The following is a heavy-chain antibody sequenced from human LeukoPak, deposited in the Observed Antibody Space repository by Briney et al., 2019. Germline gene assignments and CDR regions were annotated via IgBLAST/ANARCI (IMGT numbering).Heavy chain of an antibody. CDR2: ISTDGGST. J-gene: IGHJ4*02. CDR3: AGLGFLIF. D-gene: IGHD3-16*01. Sequence: GGSLRLSCSASGFTFSNYAMYWVRQAPGKGLDYVSAISTDGGSTYYADSVKGRFTISRDNSKNTLYLQMSSLRTDDTAVYYCAGLGFLIFWGQGTLVTVSS. CDR1: GFTFSNYA. V-gene: IGHV3-64D*09.